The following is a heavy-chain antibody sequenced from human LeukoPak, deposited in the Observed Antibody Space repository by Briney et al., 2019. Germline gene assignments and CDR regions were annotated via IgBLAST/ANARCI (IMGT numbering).Heavy chain of an antibody. J-gene: IGHJ4*02. V-gene: IGHV3-23*01. CDR3: AKMVLWFGELMPAEFDY. Sequence: PGGSLRLSCAASGFTFSSYAMSWVRQAPGKGLEWVSAISGSGGSTHYADSVKGRFTISRDNSKNTLYLQMNSLRAEDTAVYYCAKMVLWFGELMPAEFDYWGQGTLVTVSS. CDR2: ISGSGGST. CDR1: GFTFSSYA. D-gene: IGHD3-10*01.